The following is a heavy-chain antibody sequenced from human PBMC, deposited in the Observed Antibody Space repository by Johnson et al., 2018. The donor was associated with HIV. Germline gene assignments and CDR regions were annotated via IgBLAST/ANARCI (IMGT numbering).Heavy chain of an antibody. J-gene: IGHJ3*02. CDR2: IYSDSGTSGT. CDR1: GFSVGTNY. CDR3: AREATMVREVNDGFDI. D-gene: IGHD3-10*01. V-gene: IGHV3-53*01. Sequence: EVQLAESGGGLIQPGGSLRLSCAASGFSVGTNYMSWVRQAPGKGLEWVSRIYSDSGTSGTNYADSVKGRFTISRDSSKNTLYLQMNSLRVEDTAVYYCAREATMVREVNDGFDIWGQGTMVTVSS.